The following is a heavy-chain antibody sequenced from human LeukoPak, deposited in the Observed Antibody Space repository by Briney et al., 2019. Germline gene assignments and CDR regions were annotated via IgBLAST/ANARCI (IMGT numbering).Heavy chain of an antibody. CDR1: GGTFSSYA. D-gene: IGHD1-20*01. CDR3: ARGGSRSTNWNDGGGDWFDP. Sequence: ASVKVSFKASGGTFSSYAISWVRQAPGQGLEWMGWINPNSGGTNYAQNFQGRVTMTRDTSISTAYMELSRLRSDDTGVYYCARGGSRSTNWNDGGGDWFDPWGQGTLVTVSS. V-gene: IGHV1-2*02. J-gene: IGHJ5*02. CDR2: INPNSGGT.